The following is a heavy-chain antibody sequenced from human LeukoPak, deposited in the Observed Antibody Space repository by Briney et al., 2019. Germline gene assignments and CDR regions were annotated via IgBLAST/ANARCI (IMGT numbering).Heavy chain of an antibody. V-gene: IGHV3-23*01. Sequence: HGGSLRLSCAASGFTFTSFAMSWVRQAPGQGLEWVSSVTISGDNTYYADSVTGRFTISRDNSKDTLYLLMSCLRAGDTAVYYCARGRGRNPSGYYYYMDVWGKGTKVTISS. D-gene: IGHD3-3*01. CDR2: VTISGDNT. CDR3: ARGRGRNPSGYYYYMDV. CDR1: GFTFTSFA. J-gene: IGHJ6*03.